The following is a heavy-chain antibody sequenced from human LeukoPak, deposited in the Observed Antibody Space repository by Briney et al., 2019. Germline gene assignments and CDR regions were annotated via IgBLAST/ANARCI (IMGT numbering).Heavy chain of an antibody. CDR2: LYHGGST. CDR1: GYSISTAYS. Sequence: SETLSLTCNVFGYSISTAYSWGWIRQPPGKGLEWIGSLYHGGSTYYNPSLKSRVTISVDTSNNQFSLKLSSVTAADTAVYYCARGSSMVRGVISHSPFDYWGQGTLVTVSS. CDR3: ARGSSMVRGVISHSPFDY. V-gene: IGHV4-38-2*02. J-gene: IGHJ4*02. D-gene: IGHD3-10*01.